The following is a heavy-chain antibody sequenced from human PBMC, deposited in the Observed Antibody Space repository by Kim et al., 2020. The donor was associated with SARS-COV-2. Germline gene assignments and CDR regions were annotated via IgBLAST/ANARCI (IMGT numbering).Heavy chain of an antibody. CDR1: GFTFSSTC. D-gene: IGHD3-22*01. Sequence: GGSLRLSCAASGFTFSSTCMHWVRQAPGKGLVWVSRMNDDGSDISYADSVKGRFTISRDNAKNTLYLQMNSLTDEDTAIYYCAKVGYYETTNYYAYFQDWGEGNLVTVSS. CDR3: AKVGYYETTNYYAYFQD. J-gene: IGHJ1*01. V-gene: IGHV3-74*01. CDR2: MNDDGSDI.